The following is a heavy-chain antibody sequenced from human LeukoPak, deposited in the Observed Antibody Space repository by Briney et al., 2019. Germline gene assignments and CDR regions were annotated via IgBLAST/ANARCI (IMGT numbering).Heavy chain of an antibody. D-gene: IGHD4-17*01. CDR1: GYTFSSHG. V-gene: IGHV1-18*01. Sequence: ASVKVSCKASGYTFSSHGISWVRQAPGQGLEWMGWISGYDGNTKYAQKLQGRVSLTTDSSTSTVYMELRSLRSDDTAVYYCARDDYGEPGWFDPWGQGTLVTVSS. J-gene: IGHJ5*02. CDR2: ISGYDGNT. CDR3: ARDDYGEPGWFDP.